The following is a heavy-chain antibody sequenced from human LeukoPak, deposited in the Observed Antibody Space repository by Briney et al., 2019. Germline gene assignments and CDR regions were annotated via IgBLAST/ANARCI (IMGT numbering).Heavy chain of an antibody. V-gene: IGHV3-73*01. CDR3: ARAYYYDSSGYYVNSYYYYGMDV. CDR1: GFTFSGSA. J-gene: IGHJ6*02. CDR2: IRSKASSYAT. D-gene: IGHD3-22*01. Sequence: GGSLRLSCAASGFTFSGSAMHWVRQASGKGLEWVGRIRSKASSYATAYAASVKGRFTISRDDSKNTAYLQMNSLKTEDTAVYYCARAYYYDSSGYYVNSYYYYGMDVWGQGTTVTVSS.